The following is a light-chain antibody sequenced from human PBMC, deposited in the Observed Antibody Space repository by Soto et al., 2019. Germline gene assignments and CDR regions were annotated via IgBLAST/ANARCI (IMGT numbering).Light chain of an antibody. CDR1: QSVSSSY. CDR2: GAS. V-gene: IGKV3-20*01. CDR3: QQYGRSPRVT. Sequence: EIVLTQSPGTLSLSPGERATLSCRASQSVSSSYLAWYQQKPGQAPRLLIYGASSRATGIPDRFSGSGSGTDFTLTISRLEPEAFAVYYCQQYGRSPRVTFGGGTKVEIK. J-gene: IGKJ4*01.